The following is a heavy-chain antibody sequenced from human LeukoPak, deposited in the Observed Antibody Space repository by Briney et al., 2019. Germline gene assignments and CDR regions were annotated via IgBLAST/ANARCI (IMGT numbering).Heavy chain of an antibody. CDR1: GYTFTSYD. Sequence: ASMKVSCKASGYTFTSYDINWVRQATGQGLEWMGWMNPNSGNTGYAQKFQGRVTMTRNTSISTAYMELSSLRSEDTAVYYCARGKETPYYYYMDVWGKGTTVTVSS. CDR2: MNPNSGNT. CDR3: ARGKETPYYYYMDV. V-gene: IGHV1-8*01. J-gene: IGHJ6*03.